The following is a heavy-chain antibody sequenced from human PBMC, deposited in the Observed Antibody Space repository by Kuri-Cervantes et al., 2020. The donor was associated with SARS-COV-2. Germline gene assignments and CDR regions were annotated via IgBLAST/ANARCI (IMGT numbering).Heavy chain of an antibody. J-gene: IGHJ2*01. V-gene: IGHV5-51*01. CDR1: GYSFTNYW. CDR2: IYPAYSDT. D-gene: IGHD4-11*01. Sequence: GGSLRLSCKGSGYSFTNYWIGWVRQMPGKGLEWMGIIYPAYSDTRYSPSFQGQVTISADKSISTAYLQWSSLKASDTAVYYCARPLYSNYDLVFWYFDLWGRGTLVTVSS. CDR3: ARPLYSNYDLVFWYFDL.